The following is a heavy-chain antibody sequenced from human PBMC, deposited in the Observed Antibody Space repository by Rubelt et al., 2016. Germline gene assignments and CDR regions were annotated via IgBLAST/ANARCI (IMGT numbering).Heavy chain of an antibody. CDR3: ARAAAGLSGFDP. CDR1: GGSISSYY. J-gene: IGHJ5*02. Sequence: QVQLQESGPGLVKPSETLSLTCTVSGGSISSYYWSWIRQPPGKGLEWIGYIYYSGSTNYNPSLKSRVTLSVDTSKNQFSLKLSSVTAADTAVYYGARAAAGLSGFDPWGQGTLVTVSS. D-gene: IGHD6-13*01. CDR2: IYYSGST. V-gene: IGHV4-59*01.